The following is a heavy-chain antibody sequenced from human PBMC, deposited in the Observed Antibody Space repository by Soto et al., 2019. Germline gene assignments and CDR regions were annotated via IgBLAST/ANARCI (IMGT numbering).Heavy chain of an antibody. V-gene: IGHV4-39*01. CDR1: VGSISSSNYY. CDR2: IHYTGST. J-gene: IGHJ4*02. D-gene: IGHD2-15*01. CDR3: ARRECSGGTCSFDY. Sequence: PSETLSLTCTVSVGSISSSNYYRAWIRQPPGKGLEWIGSIHYTGSTQYNPSLKSRVTISVDTSKNQFSLKLTSVSAADTAVYYCARRECSGGTCSFDYWGQGTLVTVSS.